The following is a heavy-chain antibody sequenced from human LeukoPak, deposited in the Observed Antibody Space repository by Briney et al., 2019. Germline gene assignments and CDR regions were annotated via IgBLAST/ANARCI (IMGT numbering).Heavy chain of an antibody. J-gene: IGHJ4*02. CDR1: GYTFTGYY. CDR2: INPNSGGT. Sequence: ASVKVSCKASGYTFTGYYMHWVRQAPGQGLEWMGWINPNSGGTNYAQKFQGRVTMTRDTSISTAYMELSRLRSDDTAVYYCARLPGYYDSSWRDYWGQGTLVTVYS. D-gene: IGHD3-22*01. V-gene: IGHV1-2*02. CDR3: ARLPGYYDSSWRDY.